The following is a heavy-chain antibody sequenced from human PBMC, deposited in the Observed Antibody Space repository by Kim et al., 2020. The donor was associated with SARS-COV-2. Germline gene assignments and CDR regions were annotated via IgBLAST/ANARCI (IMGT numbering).Heavy chain of an antibody. Sequence: YADSVKGRFTISKDNSKNTLYLQMNSLRAEDTAVYYCAGGPLWGSYRYDYCGQGTLVTVSS. CDR3: AGGPLWGSYRYDY. D-gene: IGHD3-16*02. V-gene: IGHV3-30*01. J-gene: IGHJ4*02.